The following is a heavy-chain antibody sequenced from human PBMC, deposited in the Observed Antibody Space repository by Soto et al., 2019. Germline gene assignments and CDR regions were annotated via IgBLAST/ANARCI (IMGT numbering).Heavy chain of an antibody. CDR2: ISSSTI. CDR3: ARDSSVRGVIAHAFDI. Sequence: GGSLRLSCAASGFTFSSYSMNWVRQAPGKGLEWVSYISSSTIYYADSVKGRFTISRDNAKNSLYLQMNSLRAEDTAVYYCARDSSVRGVIAHAFDIWGQGTMVTVSS. V-gene: IGHV3-48*01. D-gene: IGHD3-10*01. J-gene: IGHJ3*02. CDR1: GFTFSSYS.